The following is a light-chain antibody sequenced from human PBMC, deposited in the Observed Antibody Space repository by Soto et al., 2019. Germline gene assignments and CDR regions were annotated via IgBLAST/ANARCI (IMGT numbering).Light chain of an antibody. J-gene: IGKJ3*01. CDR1: QSVNID. CDR2: SAS. V-gene: IGKV3D-15*01. CDR3: QQYNTWPFT. Sequence: EIVLTQSPATLSVSPGERATLSCRASQSVNIDLVWYQQKPGQAPKLLMFSASARNTGIPARFIGGGSETEFTLTISTLQLEDSAVYYCQQYNTWPFTFGPGTKVDIK.